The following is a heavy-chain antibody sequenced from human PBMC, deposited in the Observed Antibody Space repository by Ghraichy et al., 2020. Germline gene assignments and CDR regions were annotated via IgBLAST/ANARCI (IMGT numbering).Heavy chain of an antibody. Sequence: GGSLRLSCAASGFTFSSYAMSWVRQAPGKGLEWVSGISDSGGRTSYADALKGRFTISRDNTKRTLYLQMNSLRGEDTAVYYCAKALDASSWYLFDPWGQGTLVTVSS. CDR2: ISDSGGRT. D-gene: IGHD6-13*01. CDR3: AKALDASSWYLFDP. V-gene: IGHV3-23*01. J-gene: IGHJ5*02. CDR1: GFTFSSYA.